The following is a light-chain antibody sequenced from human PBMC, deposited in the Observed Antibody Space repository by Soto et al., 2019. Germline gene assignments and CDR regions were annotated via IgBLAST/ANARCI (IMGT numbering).Light chain of an antibody. V-gene: IGKV1-5*01. CDR2: DAS. CDR3: QQYNSYSYT. Sequence: DIQMTQSPSTLSASVGDRVTITCRASQSISSWLAWYQQKPGKAPKLLIYDASSLESGVPSRFSGSGSGIEFTLTISSLQPDDFATYYCQQYNSYSYTFGQGTKVDIK. CDR1: QSISSW. J-gene: IGKJ2*01.